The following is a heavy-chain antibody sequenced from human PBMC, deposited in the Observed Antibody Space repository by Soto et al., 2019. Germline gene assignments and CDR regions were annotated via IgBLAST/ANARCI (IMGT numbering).Heavy chain of an antibody. CDR3: ARAYSGNHFDY. D-gene: IGHD1-26*01. Sequence: LRLSCAASGLSVTDNYMNWIRQAPRKGLEWVSIISGDGSTRDADSVKGRFTTSRDTSANIVFLQLNSLRVDDTAVYYCARAYSGNHFDYWGQGISVTVSS. V-gene: IGHV3-53*01. CDR1: GLSVTDNY. CDR2: ISGDGST. J-gene: IGHJ4*02.